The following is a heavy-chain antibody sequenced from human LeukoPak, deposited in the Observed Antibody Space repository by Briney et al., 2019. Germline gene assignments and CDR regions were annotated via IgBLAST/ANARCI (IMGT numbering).Heavy chain of an antibody. CDR2: IYYSGST. Sequence: SETLSLTCTVSGGSISSYYWRWIRQPPGKGLEWIGYIYYSGSTNYNPSLKSRVTISVDTSKNQFSLRLNSVTAADTAVYYCATYDSSGLFEYWGQGTLVTVSS. J-gene: IGHJ4*02. D-gene: IGHD3-22*01. CDR1: GGSISSYY. V-gene: IGHV4-59*01. CDR3: ATYDSSGLFEY.